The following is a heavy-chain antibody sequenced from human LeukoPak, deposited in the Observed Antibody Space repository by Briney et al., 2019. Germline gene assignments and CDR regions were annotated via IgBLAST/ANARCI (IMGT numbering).Heavy chain of an antibody. CDR1: GGSFSGYY. CDR3: ARGRDYGGNPNWFDP. J-gene: IGHJ6*04. V-gene: IGHV4-34*01. CDR2: INHSGST. D-gene: IGHD4-23*01. Sequence: SETLSLTCAVYGGSFSGYYWSWIRQPPGKGLEWIGEINHSGSTNYNPSLKSRVTISVDTSKNQFSLKLSSVTAADTAVYYCARGRDYGGNPNWFDPWGKGTTVTISS.